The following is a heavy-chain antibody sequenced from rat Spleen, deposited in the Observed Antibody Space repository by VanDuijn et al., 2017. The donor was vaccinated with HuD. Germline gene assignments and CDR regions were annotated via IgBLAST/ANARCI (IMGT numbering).Heavy chain of an antibody. V-gene: IGHV5-25*01. J-gene: IGHJ3*01. Sequence: EVQLVESGGGLVQPGRSLKLSCAASGFTFSNYDMAWVRQAPTRGLEWVASISPTGGISTYRDSVKGRFTISRDNAKGILYLQMDSLRSEDSATYYCANAEFGVGWFAYWGQGTLVTVSS. CDR1: GFTFSNYD. D-gene: IGHD4-3*01. CDR2: ISPTGGIS. CDR3: ANAEFGVGWFAY.